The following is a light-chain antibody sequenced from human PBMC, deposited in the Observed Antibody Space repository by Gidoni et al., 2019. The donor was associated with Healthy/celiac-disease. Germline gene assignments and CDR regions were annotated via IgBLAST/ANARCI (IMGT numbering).Light chain of an antibody. J-gene: IGKJ2*02. CDR3: QQYYSTPRT. CDR1: QSVLYSSNNKNY. V-gene: IGKV4-1*01. CDR2: WAS. Sequence: DIVMTQSPAPLAVSLGERATINCKSSQSVLYSSNNKNYLAWYQQKPGQPPKLLIYWASTRESGVPDRFSGSGSGTDFTLTISSLQAEDVAVYYCQQYYSTPRTFGQGTKLEIK.